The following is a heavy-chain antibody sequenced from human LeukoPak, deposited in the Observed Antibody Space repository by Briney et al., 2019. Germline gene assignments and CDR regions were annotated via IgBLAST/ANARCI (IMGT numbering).Heavy chain of an antibody. J-gene: IGHJ4*02. CDR2: IYYSGST. Sequence: PSETLSLTCTVSGGSISSYYWSWIRQPPGKGLEWIGYIYYSGSTKYNPSLKSRVTISVDTSKNQVSLKLSSVTAADTAVYYCARPAYSSRWSDFYYWGQGTLVTVSS. D-gene: IGHD6-13*01. CDR3: ARPAYSSRWSDFYY. V-gene: IGHV4-59*08. CDR1: GGSISSYY.